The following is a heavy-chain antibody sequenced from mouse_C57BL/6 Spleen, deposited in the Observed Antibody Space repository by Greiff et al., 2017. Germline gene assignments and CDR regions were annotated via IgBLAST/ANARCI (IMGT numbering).Heavy chain of an antibody. CDR3: ARVYSIYVFAY. CDR1: GYSITSGYY. CDR2: ISYAGSN. Sequence: EVKLMESGPGLVQPSQSLSLTCSVTGYSITSGYYWNCIRQFPGNKLEWMGYISYAGSNNYNPSLKNRISITRYTSKNQFFLKLNSVTTEGTATYYCARVYSIYVFAYWGQGTLVTVSA. D-gene: IGHD2-5*01. J-gene: IGHJ3*01. V-gene: IGHV3-6*01.